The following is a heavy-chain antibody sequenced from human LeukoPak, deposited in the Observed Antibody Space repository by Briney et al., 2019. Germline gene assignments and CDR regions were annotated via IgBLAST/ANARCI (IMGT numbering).Heavy chain of an antibody. V-gene: IGHV4-59*01. CDR3: ARRAGYDSSDNWFDP. D-gene: IGHD3-22*01. Sequence: SETLSLTCSVSGCSISSAYWSWIRQPPGKGLEWIGHIYYSGSTTYNPSLKSRATISVDTSKNQFSLKLSSVTAADTAAYYCARRAGYDSSDNWFDPWGQGTLVTVSS. J-gene: IGHJ5*02. CDR2: IYYSGST. CDR1: GCSISSAY.